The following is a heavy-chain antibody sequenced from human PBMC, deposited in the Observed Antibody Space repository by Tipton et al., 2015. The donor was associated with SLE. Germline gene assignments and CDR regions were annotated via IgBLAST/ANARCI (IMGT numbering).Heavy chain of an antibody. D-gene: IGHD3-16*01. J-gene: IGHJ2*01. CDR3: ARMGDRWYFDL. Sequence: LRLSCTVSGGSISSSSYYWGWIRQPPGKGLEWIGSIYYSGTTYYNASLDSRVTISPDTSKSQFSLRLNSVTAADTAVYYCARMGDRWYFDLWGRGTLLTVSS. V-gene: IGHV4-39*07. CDR2: IYYSGTT. CDR1: GGSISSSSYY.